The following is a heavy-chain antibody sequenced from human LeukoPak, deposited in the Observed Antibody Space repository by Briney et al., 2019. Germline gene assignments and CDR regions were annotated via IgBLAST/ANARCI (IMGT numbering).Heavy chain of an antibody. CDR1: GGSISSYY. J-gene: IGHJ6*02. Sequence: SETLSLTCTVSGGSISSYYWSWIRQPAGKGLEWIGRIYTSGSTNYNPSLKSRVTISVDTSKNQFSLKLSSVTAADTAVYYCARQPATTWAYYYYYGMDVWGQGTTVTVSS. CDR2: IYTSGST. V-gene: IGHV4-4*07. D-gene: IGHD5-12*01. CDR3: ARQPATTWAYYYYYGMDV.